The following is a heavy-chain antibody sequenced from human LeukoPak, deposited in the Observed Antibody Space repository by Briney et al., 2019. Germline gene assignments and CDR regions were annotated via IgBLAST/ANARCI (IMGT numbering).Heavy chain of an antibody. CDR3: ASANYGSGSFRERN. CDR1: GFTFSSYG. CDR2: ISGSGGST. J-gene: IGHJ4*02. D-gene: IGHD3-10*01. V-gene: IGHV3-23*01. Sequence: PGGSLRLSCAASGFTFSSYGMSWVRQAPGKGLEWVSAISGSGGSTYYADSVKGRFTISRDNSKNTLYLQMNSLRSDDTAVYYCASANYGSGSFRERNWGQGTLVTVSS.